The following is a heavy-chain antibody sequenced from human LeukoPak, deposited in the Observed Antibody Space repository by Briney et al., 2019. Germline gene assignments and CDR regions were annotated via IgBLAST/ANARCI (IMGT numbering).Heavy chain of an antibody. V-gene: IGHV1-46*01. Sequence: VASVTVSFTASGYTFTSYYMHWVRQAPRQGLEWMGIINPSGGSTSYAQKFQGRVTMTRDTSTSTVYMELSSLRSEDTAVYYCARVYSGYGSPDDYWGQGTLVTVSS. D-gene: IGHD5-12*01. J-gene: IGHJ4*02. CDR1: GYTFTSYY. CDR3: ARVYSGYGSPDDY. CDR2: INPSGGST.